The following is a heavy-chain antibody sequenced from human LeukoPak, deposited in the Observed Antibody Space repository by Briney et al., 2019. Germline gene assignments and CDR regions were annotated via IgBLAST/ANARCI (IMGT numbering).Heavy chain of an antibody. V-gene: IGHV4-59*08. D-gene: IGHD6-6*01. CDR1: GASISSYY. Sequence: SETLSLTCTVSGASISSYYWSWIRQPPGKGLEWIAFIYYSGSTTYNPSLKSRVTISVDTSKNQFSLKLSSVTAADTAVYYCARRMYGSSLDYWGQGTLVTVSA. CDR3: ARRMYGSSLDY. CDR2: IYYSGST. J-gene: IGHJ4*02.